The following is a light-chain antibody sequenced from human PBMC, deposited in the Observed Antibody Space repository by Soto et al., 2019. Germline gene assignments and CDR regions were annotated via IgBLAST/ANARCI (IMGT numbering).Light chain of an antibody. CDR3: CSYTSSSTLI. Sequence: QSALTQPASVSGSPGQSITISCTGSSSDVGGYHYVSWYQQYPGKAPKLVISEVSNRPSGVSHRFSGSKSGNTASLTISGLQAEDEADYYCCSYTSSSTLIFGGGTKVTVL. J-gene: IGLJ2*01. V-gene: IGLV2-14*01. CDR1: SSDVGGYHY. CDR2: EVS.